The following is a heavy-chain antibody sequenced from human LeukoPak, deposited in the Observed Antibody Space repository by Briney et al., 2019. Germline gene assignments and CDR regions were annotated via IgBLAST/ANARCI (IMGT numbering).Heavy chain of an antibody. D-gene: IGHD2-15*01. CDR1: GIIFNHYW. Sequence: GGSLRLSCASSGIIFNHYWMSWVRQVPGKGLEWVANIKEHGSEKNYVDSVRGRFTISRDNARSSLYLQMNSLRAEDTAVYYCARRGWQFDSWGQGTLVTVSS. CDR3: ARRGWQFDS. CDR2: IKEHGSEK. J-gene: IGHJ4*02. V-gene: IGHV3-7*01.